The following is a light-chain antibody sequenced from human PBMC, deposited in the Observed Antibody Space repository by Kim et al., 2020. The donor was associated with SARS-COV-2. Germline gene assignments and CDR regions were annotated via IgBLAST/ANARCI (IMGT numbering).Light chain of an antibody. V-gene: IGLV3-1*01. Sequence: VSPGQTASITCSGDKLGDKYACWYPQKPGPSPVLVIYQDSKRPSGIPERFSGSNSGNTATLTIGGTQAMDEADYYCQAWDSSTAWVFGGGTQLTVL. CDR1: KLGDKY. CDR3: QAWDSSTAWV. J-gene: IGLJ3*02. CDR2: QDS.